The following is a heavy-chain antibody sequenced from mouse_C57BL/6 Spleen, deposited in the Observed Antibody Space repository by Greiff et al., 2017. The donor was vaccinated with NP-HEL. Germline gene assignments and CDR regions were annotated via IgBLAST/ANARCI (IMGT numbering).Heavy chain of an antibody. CDR1: GYAFSSSW. Sequence: QVQLKESGPELVKPGASVKISCKASGYAFSSSWMNWVKQRPGKGLEWIGRIYPGDGDTKYNGKFKGKATLTADKSSSTAYMQLSSLTSEDSAVYFCARGDSSGYVRSCFDYWGQGTTLTVSS. V-gene: IGHV1-82*01. D-gene: IGHD3-2*02. CDR2: IYPGDGDT. J-gene: IGHJ2*01. CDR3: ARGDSSGYVRSCFDY.